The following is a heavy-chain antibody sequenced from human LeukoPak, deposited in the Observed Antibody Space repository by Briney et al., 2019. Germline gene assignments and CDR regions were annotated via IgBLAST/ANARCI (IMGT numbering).Heavy chain of an antibody. D-gene: IGHD3-3*01. Sequence: GGSLRLSCVASGFPFSSYWLHWVRQAPGKGLVWISHINNDGSYATYAESVKGRFTISRDNSKNTLYLQMNSLRAEDTAVYYCAKGSSRRITIFGVVISWDYWGQGTLVTVSS. J-gene: IGHJ4*02. V-gene: IGHV3-74*01. CDR3: AKGSSRRITIFGVVISWDY. CDR2: INNDGSYA. CDR1: GFPFSSYW.